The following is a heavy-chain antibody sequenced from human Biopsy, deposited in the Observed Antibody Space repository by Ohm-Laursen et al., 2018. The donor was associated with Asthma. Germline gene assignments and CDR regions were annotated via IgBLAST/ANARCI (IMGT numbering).Heavy chain of an antibody. CDR3: TRAVDYSRYYGIDV. J-gene: IGHJ6*02. CDR2: IGVYNGNT. V-gene: IGHV1-18*01. D-gene: IGHD3-10*01. CDR1: GYTFNSAG. Sequence: ASLKVSCKTSGYTFNSAGITWVRQAPGQGLEWMGGIGVYNGNTKVAQKLQVRVTMITDTSTSTAYMELRSLRSDDTAVYFCTRAVDYSRYYGIDVWGQGTTVTVS.